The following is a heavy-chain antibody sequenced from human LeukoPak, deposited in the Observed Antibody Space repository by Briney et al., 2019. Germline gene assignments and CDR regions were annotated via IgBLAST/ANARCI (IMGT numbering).Heavy chain of an antibody. CDR1: GFTFSSFW. CDR3: ARDLPAAGAFDH. CDR2: TKQDGSEK. D-gene: IGHD6-13*01. Sequence: PGGSLRLSCSASGFTFSSFWMSWVRQAPGKGLEWVANTKQDGSEKYYLDSVKGRFTISRDNAKNSLYLQMNSLRAEDTAVYYCARDLPAAGAFDHWGQGTLVTVSS. J-gene: IGHJ4*02. V-gene: IGHV3-7*01.